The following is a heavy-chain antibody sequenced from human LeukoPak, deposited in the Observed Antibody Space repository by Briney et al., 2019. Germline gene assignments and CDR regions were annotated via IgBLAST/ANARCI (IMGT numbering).Heavy chain of an antibody. D-gene: IGHD3-16*02. V-gene: IGHV3-53*01. J-gene: IGHJ4*02. CDR3: ARSIYDYVWGNYRHSRFDS. Sequence: GGSLRLSCAASGFTVSSSYMNWVRQAPGKGLEWVSVIYSGTSTYYADSVKGRFTISRDNSKNTLYLQMNSLRAEDTAVYYCARSIYDYVWGNYRHSRFDSWGLGTLVTVSS. CDR2: IYSGTST. CDR1: GFTVSSSY.